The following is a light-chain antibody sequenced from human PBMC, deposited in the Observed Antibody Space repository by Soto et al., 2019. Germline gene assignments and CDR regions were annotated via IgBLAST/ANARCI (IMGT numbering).Light chain of an antibody. CDR3: KHYNGDSRT. V-gene: IGKV1-5*03. J-gene: IGKJ2*01. Sequence: DIQMTQSPSTLSASVGDTVTITCRASESISSWLAWHQQKPGKAPNLLIYKASSLESGVPSRFSGSGCGSEFPLTISSMQPNDFATYYCKHYNGDSRTFGQGTKLEIK. CDR1: ESISSW. CDR2: KAS.